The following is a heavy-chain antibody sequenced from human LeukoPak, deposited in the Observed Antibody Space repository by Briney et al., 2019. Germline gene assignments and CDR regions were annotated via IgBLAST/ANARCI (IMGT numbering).Heavy chain of an antibody. CDR2: INPSGGST. J-gene: IGHJ4*02. CDR1: GYTFTSYY. Sequence: ASVTVSCKASGYTFTSYYMHWVRQAPGQGLEWVGIINPSGGSTSYAQKFQGRVTMTRDTSTSTVYMELSSLRSEDTAVYYCARGIGQQLSTVGFDYWGQGTLVTVSS. V-gene: IGHV1-46*01. CDR3: ARGIGQQLSTVGFDY. D-gene: IGHD6-13*01.